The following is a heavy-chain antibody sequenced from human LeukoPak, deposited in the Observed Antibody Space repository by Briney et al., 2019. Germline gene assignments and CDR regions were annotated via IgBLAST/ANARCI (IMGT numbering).Heavy chain of an antibody. CDR3: ASSGSSSWYGDLDY. D-gene: IGHD6-13*01. CDR1: GGSISSGGYY. Sequence: SQTLSLTCTVSGGSISSGGYYWSWIRQPPGKGLEWIGYIYYSGSTNYNPSLKSRVTISVDTSKNQFSLKLSSVTAADTAVYYCASSGSSSWYGDLDYWGQGTLVTVSS. J-gene: IGHJ4*02. V-gene: IGHV4-61*08. CDR2: IYYSGST.